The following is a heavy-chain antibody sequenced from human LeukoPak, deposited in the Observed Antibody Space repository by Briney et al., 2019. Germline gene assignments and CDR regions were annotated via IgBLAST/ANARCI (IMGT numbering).Heavy chain of an antibody. CDR3: ARGRVVRGVIITGFDY. CDR2: INPNSGGT. Sequence: ASVKVSCKASGYTLTDYYMHWVRQAPGQGPEWMGWINPNSGGTNYAQKFQGRVIMSGDTSINTAYMELSRLRSDDTAVYYCARGRVVRGVIITGFDYWGQGTLVTVSS. D-gene: IGHD3-10*01. CDR1: GYTLTDYY. V-gene: IGHV1-2*02. J-gene: IGHJ4*02.